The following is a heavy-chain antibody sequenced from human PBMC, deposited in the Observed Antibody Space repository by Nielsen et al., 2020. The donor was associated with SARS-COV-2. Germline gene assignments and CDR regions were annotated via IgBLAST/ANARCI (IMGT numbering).Heavy chain of an antibody. CDR1: GFIFSDYY. CDR2: ISPDSDTT. D-gene: IGHD6-19*01. CDR3: AKMSPPGIAVGTAEYFQH. Sequence: GESLKISCAATGFIFSDYYMTWIRQAPGKGLEWVSYISPDSDTTYYADSVKGRFTISRDKSKNTLYVLMNSLRAEDTAIYYCAKMSPPGIAVGTAEYFQHWGQGTLVTVSS. V-gene: IGHV3-23*01. J-gene: IGHJ1*01.